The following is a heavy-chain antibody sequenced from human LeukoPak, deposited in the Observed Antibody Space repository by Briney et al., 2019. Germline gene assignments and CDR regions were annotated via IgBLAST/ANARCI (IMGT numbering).Heavy chain of an antibody. CDR1: VFTFSDYY. D-gene: IGHD3-10*01. CDR3: ARDLSYFGSGSYYYFDY. Sequence: PGGSLRLSCAASVFTFSDYYMSWIRQAPGKGLECVSSISSSSSYIFYADSVKGRFTISRYNAKNSLYLQMNSLRAEDTAVYYCARDLSYFGSGSYYYFDYWGQGTLVTVSS. V-gene: IGHV3-11*06. CDR2: ISSSSSYI. J-gene: IGHJ4*02.